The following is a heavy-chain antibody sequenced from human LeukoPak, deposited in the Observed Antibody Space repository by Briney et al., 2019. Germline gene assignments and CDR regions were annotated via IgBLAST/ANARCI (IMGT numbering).Heavy chain of an antibody. J-gene: IGHJ4*02. CDR2: INHSGST. Sequence: SETLSLTCAVYGGSFGGYYWSWIRQPPGKGLEWIGEINHSGSTNYNPSLKSRVTISVDTSKNQFSLKLSSVTAADTAVYYCARLTFGGVIVIWGQGTLVTVSS. V-gene: IGHV4-34*01. D-gene: IGHD3-16*02. CDR1: GGSFGGYY. CDR3: ARLTFGGVIVI.